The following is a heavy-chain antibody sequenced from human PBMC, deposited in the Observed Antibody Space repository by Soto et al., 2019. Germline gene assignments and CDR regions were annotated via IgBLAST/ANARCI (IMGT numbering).Heavy chain of an antibody. CDR3: ARGNYGGNSEIYYYYYYGMDV. V-gene: IGHV1-69*01. Sequence: QVQLVQSGAEVKKPGSSVKVSCKASGGTFSSYAISWVRQAPGQGLEWMGGIIPIFGTANYAQKLQGRVTITADESTSTAYMELSSLRSEDTAVYYCARGNYGGNSEIYYYYYYGMDVWGQGTTVTVSS. J-gene: IGHJ6*02. CDR1: GGTFSSYA. CDR2: IIPIFGTA. D-gene: IGHD4-17*01.